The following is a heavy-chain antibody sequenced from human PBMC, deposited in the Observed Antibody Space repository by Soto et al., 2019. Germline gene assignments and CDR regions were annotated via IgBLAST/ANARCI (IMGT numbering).Heavy chain of an antibody. CDR1: GFNFGYYG. J-gene: IGHJ1*01. CDR2: ISYDGKDK. Sequence: QVQLVESGGGVVQPGRPLRLSCEASGFNFGYYGMHWVRQAPGKGLEWVAIISYDGKDKYYTDSVKGRFTISRDNSKNTLYLQMNSLKPEDTAVYYCAKTRIGGYCSTNRCYVLQHWGQGTLVTVSS. D-gene: IGHD2-2*01. CDR3: AKTRIGGYCSTNRCYVLQH. V-gene: IGHV3-30*18.